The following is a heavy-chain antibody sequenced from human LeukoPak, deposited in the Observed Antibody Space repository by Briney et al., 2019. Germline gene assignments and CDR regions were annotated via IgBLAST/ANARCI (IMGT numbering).Heavy chain of an antibody. CDR2: IYYSGST. CDR3: ARSGYFPDWYFDL. J-gene: IGHJ2*01. CDR1: GGSISSYY. Sequence: SETLSPTCTASGGSISSYYWSWIRQPPGKGLEWIGYIYYSGSTNYNPSLKSRVTISVDTSKNQFSLKLSSVTAADTAVYYCARSGYFPDWYFDLWGRGTLVTVSS. V-gene: IGHV4-59*08. D-gene: IGHD3-22*01.